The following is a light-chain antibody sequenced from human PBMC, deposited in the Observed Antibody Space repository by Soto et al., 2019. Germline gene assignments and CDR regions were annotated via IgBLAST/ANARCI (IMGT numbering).Light chain of an antibody. CDR3: QKHYSDPPIT. Sequence: DIVLTQSPDSLAVSLGERATINCKSSQSVLHSSNNKNYLAWYQQKAGQPPKLLIYWASTRESGVPDRFSGSGSATDFTLTIGSLQAEDVAVYNCQKHYSDPPITFGQRT. CDR2: WAS. CDR1: QSVLHSSNNKNY. J-gene: IGKJ5*01. V-gene: IGKV4-1*01.